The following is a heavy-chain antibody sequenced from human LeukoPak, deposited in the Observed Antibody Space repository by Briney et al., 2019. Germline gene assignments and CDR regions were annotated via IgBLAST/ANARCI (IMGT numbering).Heavy chain of an antibody. CDR2: INPSGGST. D-gene: IGHD3-22*01. CDR3: ARDRAYYYDSSGYYGLGY. Sequence: ASVKVSCKASGYTFTSYYMHWVRQAPGQGLEWMGIINPSGGSTSYAQKFQGRVTMTRDMSTSTDYMELSSLRSDDTAVYYCARDRAYYYDSSGYYGLGYWGQGTLVTVSS. CDR1: GYTFTSYY. V-gene: IGHV1-46*01. J-gene: IGHJ4*02.